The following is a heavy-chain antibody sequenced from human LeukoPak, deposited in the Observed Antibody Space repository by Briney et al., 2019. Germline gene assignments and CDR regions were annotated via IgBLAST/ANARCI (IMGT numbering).Heavy chain of an antibody. V-gene: IGHV3-23*01. J-gene: IGHJ4*02. D-gene: IGHD3-22*01. CDR1: GFTFNIYA. Sequence: PGGSLRLSCADSGFTFNIYAMNWVRQAPGKGLEWVSLISAGGGSTYYADSVRGRFTISRDDSKNTQYLQMNSLRDEDTAIYYCAKDYDSSNLFNRPLEYWGQGTLVTVSS. CDR2: ISAGGGST. CDR3: AKDYDSSNLFNRPLEY.